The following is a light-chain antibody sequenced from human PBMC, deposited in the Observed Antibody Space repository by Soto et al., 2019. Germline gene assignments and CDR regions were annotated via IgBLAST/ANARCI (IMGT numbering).Light chain of an antibody. J-gene: IGLJ3*02. CDR3: SSYAGSNNWV. Sequence: QSALTQPPSASGSPGQSVTFSCTGTSSDVGGYNYVSWYQQHPGRAPKLIIYEVTKRPSGVPDRFSGSKSGNTASLTVSGLQGEYEADYSCSSYAGSNNWVFGGGTKLTV. CDR1: SSDVGGYNY. CDR2: EVT. V-gene: IGLV2-8*01.